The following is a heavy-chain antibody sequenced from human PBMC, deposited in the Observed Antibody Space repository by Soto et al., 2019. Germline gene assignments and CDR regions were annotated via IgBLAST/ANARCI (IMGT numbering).Heavy chain of an antibody. V-gene: IGHV3-23*01. CDR1: GFTFNNYA. D-gene: IGHD5-18*01. CDR2: INGSGGST. J-gene: IGHJ4*02. Sequence: GGSLRLSCAASGFTFNNYAMTWVRQAPGKGLEWVSEINGSGGSTYYADSVKGRFTISRDNSNNTLYLQMNSLRAEDTAVYYCAKDLFFGNTYGYFDHWGQGTLVTVSS. CDR3: AKDLFFGNTYGYFDH.